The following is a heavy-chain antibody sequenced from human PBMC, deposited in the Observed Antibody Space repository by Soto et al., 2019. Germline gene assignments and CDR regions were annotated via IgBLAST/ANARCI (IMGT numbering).Heavy chain of an antibody. V-gene: IGHV4-31*03. CDR1: GGSISSGGYY. CDR2: IYYSGST. CDR3: AKGYYDSSGYYYYYYYGMDA. J-gene: IGHJ6*02. Sequence: NPSETLSLTCTVSGGSISSGGYYWSWIRQHPGKGLEWIGYIYYSGSTYYNPSLKSRVTISVDTSKNQFSLKLSSVTAADTAVYYCAKGYYDSSGYYYYYYYGMDAWGQGTTVTVSS. D-gene: IGHD3-22*01.